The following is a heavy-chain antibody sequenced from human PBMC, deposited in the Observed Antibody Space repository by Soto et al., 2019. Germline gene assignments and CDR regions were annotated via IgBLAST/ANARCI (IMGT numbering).Heavy chain of an antibody. J-gene: IGHJ4*02. V-gene: IGHV2-5*02. Sequence: QITLKESGPTLVKPTQTLTLTCSFSGFSLSASGVAVGWIRQPPGKALEWLGIIYWDDTKRYSPSLESRVTITKDRSKNQVVLTMTDMDPVDTATYXCAXRLKRGVISFDYWGQGTVVTVSS. D-gene: IGHD3-10*01. CDR1: GFSLSASGVA. CDR3: AXRLKRGVISFDY. CDR2: IYWDDTK.